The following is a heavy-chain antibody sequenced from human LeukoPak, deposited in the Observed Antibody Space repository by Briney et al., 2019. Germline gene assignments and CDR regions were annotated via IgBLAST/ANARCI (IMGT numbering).Heavy chain of an antibody. CDR1: GFTSSSYG. D-gene: IGHD6-19*01. J-gene: IGHJ4*02. CDR2: IWYDGSNK. CDR3: ARDRAPSSGWYEY. V-gene: IGHV3-33*01. Sequence: GGSLRLSCAASGFTSSSYGMDWVRQAPGKGLEWVAVIWYDGSNKYYADSVKGRFTISRDNSKNTLYLQMNSLRAEDTAVYYCARDRAPSSGWYEYWGQGTLVTVSS.